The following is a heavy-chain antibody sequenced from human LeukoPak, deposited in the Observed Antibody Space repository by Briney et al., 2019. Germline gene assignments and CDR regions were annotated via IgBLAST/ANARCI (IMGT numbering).Heavy chain of an antibody. CDR3: ARGGFRFFAH. D-gene: IGHD3-22*01. V-gene: IGHV3-7*04. CDR1: GFTFSSYW. Sequence: PGGTLRLSCAASGFTFSSYWMNWVRHPPEKALEWVANINQDGSEKYCVDSVKGRFTISRDNAKNSLYLQMNSLRAEDTAVYYCARGGFRFFAHWGQGTLVTVSS. CDR2: INQDGSEK. J-gene: IGHJ5*02.